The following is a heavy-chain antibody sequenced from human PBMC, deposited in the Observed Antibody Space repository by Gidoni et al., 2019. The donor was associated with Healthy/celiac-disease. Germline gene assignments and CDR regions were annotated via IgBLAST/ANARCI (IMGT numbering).Heavy chain of an antibody. J-gene: IGHJ4*02. Sequence: EVQLVESGGGLVQPGRSLRLSCAASGFTFDDYAMHWVRQAPGKALEWVSGISWNSGSIGYADSVKGRFTISRDNAKNSLYLQMNSLRAEDTALYYCAKDMAPTGGSYYGYWGQGTLVTVSS. D-gene: IGHD1-26*01. CDR1: GFTFDDYA. CDR3: AKDMAPTGGSYYGY. V-gene: IGHV3-9*01. CDR2: ISWNSGSI.